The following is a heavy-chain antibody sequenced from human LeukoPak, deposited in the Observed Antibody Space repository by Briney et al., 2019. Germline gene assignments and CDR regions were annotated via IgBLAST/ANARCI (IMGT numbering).Heavy chain of an antibody. D-gene: IGHD3-10*02. Sequence: PGGSLRLSCVASGYTFSPYWMSWVRQTPGKGLEWVASISNGGGATFYGDSVRGRFTVSRDDAKNSLFLQMNGLRSDDTAVYYCTRENYVPDPWGQGTLVTVSS. J-gene: IGHJ5*02. V-gene: IGHV3-7*03. CDR2: ISNGGGAT. CDR1: GYTFSPYW. CDR3: TRENYVPDP.